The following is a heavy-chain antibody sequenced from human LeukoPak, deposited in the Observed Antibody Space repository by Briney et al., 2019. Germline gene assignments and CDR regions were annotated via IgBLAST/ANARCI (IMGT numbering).Heavy chain of an antibody. CDR2: IYYSGST. CDR3: ARDRLFGESPYYYHYGMDV. D-gene: IGHD3-10*02. J-gene: IGHJ6*04. CDR1: GGSISSYY. V-gene: IGHV4-59*01. Sequence: SETLSLTCTVSGGSISSYYWSWIRPPPGKGLEWIGYIYYSGSTNYNTSLKSRVNISVDTSKNHFSLKLNSVTDADTAVYYCARDRLFGESPYYYHYGMDVWGKGTTVTVSS.